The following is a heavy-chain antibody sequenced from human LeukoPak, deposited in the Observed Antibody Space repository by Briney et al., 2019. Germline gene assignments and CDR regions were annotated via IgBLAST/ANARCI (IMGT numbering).Heavy chain of an antibody. CDR1: GFTFSNYG. J-gene: IGHJ4*02. Sequence: GGSLRLSCAASGFTFSNYGMNWVRQAPGKGLEWVSSISGTSSYIYYAESVKGRFTISRDNAESSLYLQMNSLRAEDTAVYYCASGVVSAYWGQGTLVTVSS. CDR3: ASGVVSAY. CDR2: ISGTSSYI. D-gene: IGHD3-3*01. V-gene: IGHV3-21*01.